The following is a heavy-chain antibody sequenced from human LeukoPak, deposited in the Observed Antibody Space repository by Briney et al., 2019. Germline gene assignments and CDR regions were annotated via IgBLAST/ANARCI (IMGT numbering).Heavy chain of an antibody. CDR1: GFTFSSYS. J-gene: IGHJ4*02. D-gene: IGHD6-13*01. CDR3: ARDGSSWDSDY. V-gene: IGHV3-48*01. Sequence: GGSLRLSCAASGFTFSSYSMNWVRQAPGKGLEWVSYISSSSTIYYADSVKGRFTISRDNAKNSLYLQMNSLRAEDTAVYYCARDGSSWDSDYWGQGTLVTVSS. CDR2: ISSSSTI.